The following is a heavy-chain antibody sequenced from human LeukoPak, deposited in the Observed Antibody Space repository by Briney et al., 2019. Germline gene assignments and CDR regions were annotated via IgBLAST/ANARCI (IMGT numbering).Heavy chain of an antibody. V-gene: IGHV5-51*01. D-gene: IGHD2-15*01. Sequence: GESLKISCKGSRYSFTSYWIGWVRQMPGKGLEWMGIIYPGDSDTRYSPSFQGQVTISADKSISTAYLQWSSLKASDTAMYYCARRPVVVAATPGYFDYWGQGTLVTVSS. J-gene: IGHJ4*02. CDR2: IYPGDSDT. CDR3: ARRPVVVAATPGYFDY. CDR1: RYSFTSYW.